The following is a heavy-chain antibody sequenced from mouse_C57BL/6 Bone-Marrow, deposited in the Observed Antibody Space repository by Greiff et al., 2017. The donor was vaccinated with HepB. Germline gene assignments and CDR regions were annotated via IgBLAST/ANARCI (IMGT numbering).Heavy chain of an antibody. J-gene: IGHJ4*01. Sequence: EVKVVESGGGLVQSGRSLRLSCATSGFTFSDFYMEWVRQAPGKGLEWIAASRNKANDYTPEYRASVKVRFIVSRDTSQSILYRQMNALRAEDTAMYYCARDPNYDGKGAMDYWGQGTSVTVSS. CDR1: GFTFSDFY. CDR2: SRNKANDYTP. V-gene: IGHV7-1*01. CDR3: ARDPNYDGKGAMDY. D-gene: IGHD1-1*01.